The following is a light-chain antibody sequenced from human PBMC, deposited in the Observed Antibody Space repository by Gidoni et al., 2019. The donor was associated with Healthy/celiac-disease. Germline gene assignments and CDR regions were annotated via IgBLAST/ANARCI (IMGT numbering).Light chain of an antibody. CDR2: AAS. Sequence: IQMTHSPSSLSASVGDRVTITCRASQSISSYLNWYQQKPGKAPKLLIYAASSLQSGVPSRFSGSGSGTDFTLTISSLQPEDFATYYCQQSYSTFWTFGQGTKVEIK. V-gene: IGKV1-39*01. CDR1: QSISSY. CDR3: QQSYSTFWT. J-gene: IGKJ1*01.